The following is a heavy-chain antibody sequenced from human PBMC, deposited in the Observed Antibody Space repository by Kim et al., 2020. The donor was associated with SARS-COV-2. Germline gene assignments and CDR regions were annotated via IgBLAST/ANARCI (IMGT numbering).Heavy chain of an antibody. D-gene: IGHD3-9*01. Sequence: SETLSLTCTVSGGSISSSSYYWGWIRQPPGKGLEWIGSIYYSGSTYYNPSLKSRVTISVDTSKNQFSLKLSSVTAADTAVYYCAREGVLRYFDWLLPHPNFYYWGQGTLVTVSS. CDR3: AREGVLRYFDWLLPHPNFYY. J-gene: IGHJ4*02. V-gene: IGHV4-39*07. CDR2: IYYSGST. CDR1: GGSISSSSYY.